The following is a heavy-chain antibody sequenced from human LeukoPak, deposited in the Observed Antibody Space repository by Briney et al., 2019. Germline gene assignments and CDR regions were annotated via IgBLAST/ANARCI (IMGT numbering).Heavy chain of an antibody. CDR2: INHSGST. Sequence: SETLSLTCTVSGGSISSYYWSWIRQPPGKGLEWIGEINHSGSTNYNPSLKSRVTISVDTSKNQFSLKLSSVTAADTAVYYCARGYCSSTSCYLGPNYYGMDVWGQGTTVTVSS. CDR1: GGSISSYY. D-gene: IGHD2-2*01. V-gene: IGHV4-34*01. CDR3: ARGYCSSTSCYLGPNYYGMDV. J-gene: IGHJ6*02.